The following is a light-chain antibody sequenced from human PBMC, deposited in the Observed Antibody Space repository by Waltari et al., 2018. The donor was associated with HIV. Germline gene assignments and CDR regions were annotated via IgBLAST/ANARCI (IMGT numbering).Light chain of an antibody. J-gene: IGLJ2*01. CDR2: ERN. Sequence: ELSQPDSVSVSIGQRVPISCSGAAGRAGSPCWYQKKAGQSPQFIINERNRRPSGVPDRFSASMSGDTTTLFISGTQSVDEADYFCKVWDDEFLKFGGGTRLTVL. CDR3: KVWDDEFLK. CDR1: AGRAGS. V-gene: IGLV3-1*01.